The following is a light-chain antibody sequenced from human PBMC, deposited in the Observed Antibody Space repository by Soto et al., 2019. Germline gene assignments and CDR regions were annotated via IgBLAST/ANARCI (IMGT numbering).Light chain of an antibody. CDR3: SSYTSSSTLI. V-gene: IGLV2-14*01. CDR2: EVI. Sequence: QSALTQPASVSGSPGQSITISCTATSSDVGVYNYVSWYQQYLGKAPKLMIYEVINRPSGVSNRFSGSKSGNTASLIISGLQAEDEADYYCSSYTSSSTLIFGGGTKLTVL. CDR1: SSDVGVYNY. J-gene: IGLJ2*01.